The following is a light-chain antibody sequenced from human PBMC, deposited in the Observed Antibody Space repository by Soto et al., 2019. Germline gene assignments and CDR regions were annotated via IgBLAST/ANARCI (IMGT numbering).Light chain of an antibody. CDR1: QSISNH. Sequence: DIQMTQSPSSLSASVGDRVTITCRASQSISNHLNWYQQKPGKAPNVLIYDASHLETGVPSRFSGSGSGTDFTFTISSLQPEDIATYFCQQYDNLPLTFGGGTKVDIK. J-gene: IGKJ4*01. V-gene: IGKV1-33*01. CDR2: DAS. CDR3: QQYDNLPLT.